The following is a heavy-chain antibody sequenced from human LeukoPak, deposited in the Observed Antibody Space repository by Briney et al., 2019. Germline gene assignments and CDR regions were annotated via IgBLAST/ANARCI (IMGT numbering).Heavy chain of an antibody. V-gene: IGHV1-2*02. CDR2: INPNSGGT. D-gene: IGHD6-13*01. CDR3: ARAHLRIAAAGRGWFDP. CDR1: GYTFTGYY. Sequence: ASVKVSCKASGYTFTGYYMHWVRQAPGQGLEWMGWINPNSGGTNYAQKFQGRVTMTRDTSISTAYMELSRLRSDDTAVYYCARAHLRIAAAGRGWFDPWGQGTLVTVSS. J-gene: IGHJ5*02.